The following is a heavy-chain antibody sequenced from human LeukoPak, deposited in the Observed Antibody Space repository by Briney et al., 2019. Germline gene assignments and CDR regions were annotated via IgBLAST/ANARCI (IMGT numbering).Heavy chain of an antibody. D-gene: IGHD3-16*01. CDR3: ARDITFGGVYYYYYYGMDV. Sequence: GGSLRLSCAASGFTFSSYWMSWVRQAPGKGLEWVASIKQDGSEKYYVDSVKGRFTISRDNAKNSLYLQMNSLRAEDTAVYYCARDITFGGVYYYYYYGMDVWGQGTTVTVSS. CDR2: IKQDGSEK. CDR1: GFTFSSYW. V-gene: IGHV3-7*01. J-gene: IGHJ6*02.